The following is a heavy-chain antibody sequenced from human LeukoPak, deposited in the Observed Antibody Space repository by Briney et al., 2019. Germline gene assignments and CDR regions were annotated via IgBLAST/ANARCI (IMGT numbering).Heavy chain of an antibody. D-gene: IGHD5-24*01. J-gene: IGHJ6*03. Sequence: PGGSLRLSCAASGFTFSSYSMNWVRQAPGKGLEWVSSISSSSSYIYYADSVKGRFTISRENAKNSLYLQMNSLRAEDTAVYYCARDGEMGFHRRDYYYYMDVWGKGTTVTVSS. CDR2: ISSSSSYI. CDR3: ARDGEMGFHRRDYYYYMDV. V-gene: IGHV3-21*01. CDR1: GFTFSSYS.